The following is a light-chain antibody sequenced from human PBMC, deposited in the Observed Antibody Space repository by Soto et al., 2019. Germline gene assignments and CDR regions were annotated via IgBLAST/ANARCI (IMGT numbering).Light chain of an antibody. CDR1: QSVNRN. CDR2: AAS. V-gene: IGKV3-15*01. J-gene: IGKJ5*01. CDR3: QQYNSWTSIT. Sequence: EILLTQSPATLSVSPGERATLSCRSSQSVNRNLGWYQQKPGQAPRLLIFAASTRAPGIPARFSGSGSGTEFTLTISGLQSEDCAVYYCQQYNSWTSITFGQGTRLEVK.